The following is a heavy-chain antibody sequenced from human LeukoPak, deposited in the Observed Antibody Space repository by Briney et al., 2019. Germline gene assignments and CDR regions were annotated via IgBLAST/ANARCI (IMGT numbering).Heavy chain of an antibody. D-gene: IGHD4-17*01. CDR3: TSQTSMAVPDYALNYYYYYMDV. Sequence: GGSLRLSCTASGFTFGDYAMSWVRQAPGKGLEWVGLIRSKAYGGTTEYAASVKGRFTISRDDSKSIAYLQMNSLKTEDTAVYYCTSQTSMAVPDYALNYYYYYMDVWGKGTTVTISS. CDR2: IRSKAYGGTT. J-gene: IGHJ6*03. CDR1: GFTFGDYA. V-gene: IGHV3-49*04.